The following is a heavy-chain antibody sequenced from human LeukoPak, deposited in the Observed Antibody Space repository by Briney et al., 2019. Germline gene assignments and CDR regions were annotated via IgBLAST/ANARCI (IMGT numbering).Heavy chain of an antibody. CDR3: ANDGRRTEADGPHEYFQH. J-gene: IGHJ1*01. D-gene: IGHD5-24*01. CDR2: ISSSSSYI. Sequence: GGSLRLSCAASGFTFSSYSMNWVRQAPGKGLEWVSSISSSSSYIYYADSVKGRFTISRDNAKNSLYLQMNSLRAEDTAVYYCANDGRRTEADGPHEYFQHWGQGTLVTVSS. V-gene: IGHV3-21*04. CDR1: GFTFSSYS.